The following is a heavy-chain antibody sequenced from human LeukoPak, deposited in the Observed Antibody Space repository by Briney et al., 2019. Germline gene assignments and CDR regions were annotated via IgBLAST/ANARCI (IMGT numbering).Heavy chain of an antibody. CDR2: IYPGDSDT. CDR3: ASSSSSTYYYYYGMDV. V-gene: IGHV5-51*01. D-gene: IGHD6-13*01. Sequence: GESLEISCQGSGYSFTNYWIGWVRQMPGKGLEWVGIIYPGDSDTRYSPSFQGQVTISADKSITTAYLQWNSLKASDTAMYYCASSSSSTYYYYYGMDVWGHGTTVTVSS. CDR1: GYSFTNYW. J-gene: IGHJ6*02.